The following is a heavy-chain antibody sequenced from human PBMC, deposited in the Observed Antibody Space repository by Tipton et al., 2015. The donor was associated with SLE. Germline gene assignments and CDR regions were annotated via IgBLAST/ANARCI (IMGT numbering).Heavy chain of an antibody. D-gene: IGHD3-22*01. CDR1: GGSISSSSYY. CDR3: ARDRVTMIVAFDY. V-gene: IGHV4-39*07. J-gene: IGHJ4*02. CDR2: IYYSGST. Sequence: TLSLTCTVSGGSISSSSYYWGWIRQPPGKGLEWIGSIYYSGSTYYNPSLKSRVTISVDTSKNQFSLKLSSVTAADTAVYYCARDRVTMIVAFDYWGQGTLVTVSP.